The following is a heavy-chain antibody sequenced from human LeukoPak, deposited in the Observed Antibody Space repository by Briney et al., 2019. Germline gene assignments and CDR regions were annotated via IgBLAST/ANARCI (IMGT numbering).Heavy chain of an antibody. Sequence: SETLSLTCAVSGGSFSGYYWCWIRHPPAPGLEWIGEINHSGSTNYNPSLKSRVTISIDASKNQIHLTLSRVTAADTAVYYCAKRGIYYGSGRFDYWGQGTLVTISS. CDR2: INHSGST. J-gene: IGHJ4*02. CDR3: AKRGIYYGSGRFDY. V-gene: IGHV4-34*01. CDR1: GGSFSGYY. D-gene: IGHD3-10*01.